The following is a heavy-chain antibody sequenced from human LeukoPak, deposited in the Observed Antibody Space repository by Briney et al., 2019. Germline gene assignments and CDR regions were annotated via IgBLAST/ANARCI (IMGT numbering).Heavy chain of an antibody. CDR2: INHSGST. Sequence: SETLSLTCAVYGGSFSGYYWSWIRQPPGKGLEWIGEINHSGSTNYNPSLKSRVTISVDTSKNQFSLKLSSVTAADTAVHYCARAGYTSASVYWGQGTLVTVSS. J-gene: IGHJ4*02. CDR1: GGSFSGYY. D-gene: IGHD5-24*01. V-gene: IGHV4-34*01. CDR3: ARAGYTSASVY.